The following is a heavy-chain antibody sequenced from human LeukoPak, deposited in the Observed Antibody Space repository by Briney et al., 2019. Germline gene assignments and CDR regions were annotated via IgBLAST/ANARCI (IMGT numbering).Heavy chain of an antibody. D-gene: IGHD4-11*01. V-gene: IGHV3-23*01. J-gene: IGHJ6*02. CDR2: ISGSGVNT. CDR1: GFAFSNYA. Sequence: GGSLRLSCAASGFAFSNYAMSWVRQAPGKGLEWVSGISGSGVNTYYADSVKGRFTISRDNSKNTLYLQMNGLRAEDTAVYYCAKDLAYSNYDLKYGMDVWGQGTTVTVSS. CDR3: AKDLAYSNYDLKYGMDV.